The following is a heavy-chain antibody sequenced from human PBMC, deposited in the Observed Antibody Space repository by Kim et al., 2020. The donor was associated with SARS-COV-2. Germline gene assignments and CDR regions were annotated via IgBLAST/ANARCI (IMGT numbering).Heavy chain of an antibody. CDR3: ARGTGYCSSTSCYRNWFDP. J-gene: IGHJ5*02. CDR2: INPNSGGT. V-gene: IGHV1-2*02. Sequence: ASVKVSCKASGYTFTGYYMHWVRQAPGQGLEWMGWINPNSGGTNYAQKFQGRVTMTRDTSISTAYMELSRLRSDDTAVYYCARGTGYCSSTSCYRNWFDPWGQGTLVTVSS. CDR1: GYTFTGYY. D-gene: IGHD2-2*02.